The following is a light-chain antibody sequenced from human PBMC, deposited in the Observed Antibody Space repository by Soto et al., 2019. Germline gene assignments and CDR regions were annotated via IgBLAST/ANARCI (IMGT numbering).Light chain of an antibody. CDR1: QNVNNW. V-gene: IGKV1-5*01. Sequence: IQMPQFPSALSASVGDRVTITCRASQNVNNWLAWYQHKPGKAPQLLIYDASVLETGVPSRFSGSGSGTEFTLTISSLQPDDFATYYCQHYISYSRAFGQGTKVDIK. CDR3: QHYISYSRA. CDR2: DAS. J-gene: IGKJ1*01.